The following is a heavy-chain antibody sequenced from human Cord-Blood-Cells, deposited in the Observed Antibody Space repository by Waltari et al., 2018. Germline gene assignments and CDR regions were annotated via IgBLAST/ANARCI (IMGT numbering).Heavy chain of an antibody. CDR1: GGSFSGYY. CDR3: ARGLIAAAGSEVDY. D-gene: IGHD6-13*01. J-gene: IGHJ4*02. V-gene: IGHV4-34*01. CDR2: INHSGST. Sequence: QVQLQQWGAGLLKPSETLSHTCAVYGGSFSGYYWSWIRQPPGKGREWIGEINHSGSTNYNPSPSSRVTRSVDTSKNQFSLKLSSVTAADTAVYYCARGLIAAAGSEVDYWGQGTLVTVSS.